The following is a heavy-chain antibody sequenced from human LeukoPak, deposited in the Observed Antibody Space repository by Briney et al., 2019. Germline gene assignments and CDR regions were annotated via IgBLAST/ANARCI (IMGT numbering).Heavy chain of an antibody. Sequence: GTSLRLSCAASGFTFSSNGMHWVRQAPGKGLEGVAVISNDGSNKYYANSVTGRFTISRDNYKSTLHLQMTSLRPEDTAVYYCAKDQAAISSLFDCWGQGTLVTVSS. J-gene: IGHJ4*02. D-gene: IGHD5-12*01. CDR1: GFTFSSNG. CDR2: ISNDGSNK. CDR3: AKDQAAISSLFDC. V-gene: IGHV3-30*18.